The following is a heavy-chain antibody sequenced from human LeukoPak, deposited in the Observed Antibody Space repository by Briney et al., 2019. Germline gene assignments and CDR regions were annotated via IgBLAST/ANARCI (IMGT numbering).Heavy chain of an antibody. D-gene: IGHD3-22*01. CDR1: GLTFSTYA. J-gene: IGHJ4*02. CDR3: ARGAHYYYDRSGYYYFDY. Sequence: TGGSLRLSCAASGLTFSTYAMHWVRQAPGKGLEYVSGISSNGGSTYYANSVKGRFTISRDNSKNTLFLQMGSLRAEDMAVYYCARGAHYYYDRSGYYYFDYWGQGTLVTVSS. CDR2: ISSNGGST. V-gene: IGHV3-64*01.